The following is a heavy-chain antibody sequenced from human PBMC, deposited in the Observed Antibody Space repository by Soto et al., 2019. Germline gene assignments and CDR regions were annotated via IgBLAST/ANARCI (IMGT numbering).Heavy chain of an antibody. D-gene: IGHD3-16*01. CDR2: INHSGST. CDR3: GRGGRLGGYFDY. V-gene: IGHV4-34*01. J-gene: IGHJ4*02. CDR1: GGSFSGYY. Sequence: QVQLQQWGAGLLKPSETLSLTCAVYGGSFSGYYWSWIRQPPGKGLEWIGEINHSGSTNYNPSLKRRVTITVDPAKNQFSLKLGSVTAADTAVYYCGRGGRLGGYFDYWGQGTLVTVSS.